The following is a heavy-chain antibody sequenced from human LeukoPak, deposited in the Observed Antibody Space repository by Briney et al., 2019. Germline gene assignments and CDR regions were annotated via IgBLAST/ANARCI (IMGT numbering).Heavy chain of an antibody. V-gene: IGHV4-59*08. D-gene: IGHD3-22*01. CDR2: IYYSGST. CDR3: ARKGSGLKLDY. CDR1: GGSISSYY. Sequence: PSETLSLTCTVSGGSISSYYWSWIRQPPGKGLEWIGYIYYSGSTNYNPSLKSRVTISVDTSKNQFSLKLSSVTAADTAVYYCARKGSGLKLDYWGQGTLVTVSS. J-gene: IGHJ4*02.